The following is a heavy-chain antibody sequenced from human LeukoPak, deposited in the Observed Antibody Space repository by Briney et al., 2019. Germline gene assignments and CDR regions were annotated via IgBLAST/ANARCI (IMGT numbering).Heavy chain of an antibody. V-gene: IGHV1-2*02. CDR2: INPNSGGT. J-gene: IGHJ4*02. Sequence: GASVTVSCKASGYTFTGYYMHWVRQAPGQGLEWMGWINPNSGGTNYAQKFQGRVTMTRDTSISTAYMELSRLRSDDTAVYYCARDLSPRWEPQAGHDYWGQGTLVTVSS. CDR1: GYTFTGYY. D-gene: IGHD1-26*01. CDR3: ARDLSPRWEPQAGHDY.